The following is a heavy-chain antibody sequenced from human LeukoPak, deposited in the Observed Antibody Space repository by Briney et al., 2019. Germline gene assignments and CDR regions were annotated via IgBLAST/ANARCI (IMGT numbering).Heavy chain of an antibody. V-gene: IGHV1-46*01. CDR1: GYTFTSYD. CDR3: ARDQTIGTEYYYYGMDV. D-gene: IGHD1-1*01. J-gene: IGHJ6*02. Sequence: ASVKVSCKASGYTFTSYDINWVRQAPGQGLEWMGIINPSGGSTSYAQKFQGRVTMTRDTSTSTVYMELSSLRSEDTAVYYCARDQTIGTEYYYYGMDVWGQGTTVTVSS. CDR2: INPSGGST.